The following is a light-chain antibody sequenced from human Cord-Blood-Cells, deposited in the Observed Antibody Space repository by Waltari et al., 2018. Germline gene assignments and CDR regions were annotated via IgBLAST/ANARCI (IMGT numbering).Light chain of an antibody. V-gene: IGLV2-14*01. CDR2: DVS. J-gene: IGLJ7*01. CDR3: SSYTSSSTAV. Sequence: QSALTQPASVSGSPGQSITISCTGTSSDVGGSNYGSWYQQHPGKAPTPMIYDVSNRPSGVSNGVSGSQSGNPASLTISGLQAGDEADYYCSSYTSSSTAVVGGVTQLTV. CDR1: SSDVGGSNY.